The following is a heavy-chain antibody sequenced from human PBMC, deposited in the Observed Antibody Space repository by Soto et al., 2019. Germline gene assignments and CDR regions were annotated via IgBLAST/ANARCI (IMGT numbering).Heavy chain of an antibody. Sequence: EVELVESGGGLVQAGGPLRVSGGVSGFTSSEHQMDWVRQAQGKGLEWVDRTANKPSRNTTEYDASVKRLFIISRDDSKTSVYLQMNSLKIEDTVVYYCARAGFGHGLDVWGQGTTVTVSS. D-gene: IGHD3-16*01. J-gene: IGHJ6*02. CDR1: GFTSSEHQ. CDR2: TANKPSRNTT. V-gene: IGHV3-72*01. CDR3: ARAGFGHGLDV.